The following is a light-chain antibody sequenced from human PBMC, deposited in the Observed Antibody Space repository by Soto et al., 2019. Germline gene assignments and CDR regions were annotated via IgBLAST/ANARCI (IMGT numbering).Light chain of an antibody. CDR2: GNV. J-gene: IGLJ2*01. Sequence: QLVLTQPPSVSGAPGQRVTISCTGSSSNIGAGYDVHWYQHLPGTAPKLLFYGNVNRPSGVPARFSASKSGTSASLDITGLQAEDEADYYCQSFDSRLRVVFGGGTKLTVL. CDR1: SSNIGAGYD. CDR3: QSFDSRLRVV. V-gene: IGLV1-40*01.